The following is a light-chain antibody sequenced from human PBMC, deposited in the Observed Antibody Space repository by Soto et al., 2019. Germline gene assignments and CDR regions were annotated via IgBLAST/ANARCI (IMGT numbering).Light chain of an antibody. CDR1: QSVSSY. V-gene: IGKV3-11*01. CDR3: QQRSNWPPLYT. J-gene: IGKJ2*01. CDR2: DAS. Sequence: EIVLTQSPVTLSLSPGERATLSCRASQSVSSYLAWYQQKPGQAPRLLIYDASNRATGIPARFSGSGSGTHFPLSITSLEPEDFAVHYYQQRSNWPPLYTFGQGTKLDIK.